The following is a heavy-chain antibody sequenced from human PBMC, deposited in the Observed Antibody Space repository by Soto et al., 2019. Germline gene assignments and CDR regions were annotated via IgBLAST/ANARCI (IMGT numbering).Heavy chain of an antibody. CDR1: GGSISSGDYY. Sequence: QVQLQESGPGLVKPSQTLSLTCTVSGGSISSGDYYWSWIRQPPGKGLEWIGYIYYSGSTYYNPYLKSRVTISVDTSKNQFSLKLSSVTAADTAVYYCAREMNYYGSGSYANWFDPWGQGTLVTVSS. CDR2: IYYSGST. J-gene: IGHJ5*02. CDR3: AREMNYYGSGSYANWFDP. V-gene: IGHV4-30-4*01. D-gene: IGHD3-10*01.